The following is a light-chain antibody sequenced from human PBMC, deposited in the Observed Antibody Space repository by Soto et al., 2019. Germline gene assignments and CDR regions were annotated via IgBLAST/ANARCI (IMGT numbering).Light chain of an antibody. V-gene: IGLV2-8*01. CDR2: EVS. CDR3: SSYAGSNTVV. J-gene: IGLJ2*01. Sequence: QSVLAQPPSASGSPGQSVTISCTGTSSDVGGYKFVSWYQHHPGKAPKLMIYEVSERPSGVPDRFSGSKAGNTASLTVSGLQAGDEADYYCSSYAGSNTVVFGGGTKLTVL. CDR1: SSDVGGYKF.